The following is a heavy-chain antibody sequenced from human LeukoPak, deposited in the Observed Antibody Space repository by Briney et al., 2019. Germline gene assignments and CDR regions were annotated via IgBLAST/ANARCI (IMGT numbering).Heavy chain of an antibody. J-gene: IGHJ4*02. CDR2: ISSSSSYI. CDR3: ARVGITMIVRD. V-gene: IGHV3-21*01. CDR1: GFTLSSYA. Sequence: GGSLRLSCAASGFTLSSYAMSWVRQAPGKGLEWVSSISSSSSYIYYADSVKGRFTISRDNAKNSLYLQMNSLRAEDTAVYYCARVGITMIVRDWGQGTLVTVSS. D-gene: IGHD3-22*01.